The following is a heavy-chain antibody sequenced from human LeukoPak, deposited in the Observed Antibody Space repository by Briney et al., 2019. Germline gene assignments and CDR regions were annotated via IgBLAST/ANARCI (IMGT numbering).Heavy chain of an antibody. Sequence: GASVKVSCKASGYTFANYGISWVRQAPGLGLEWMGWISGYNGKTNYAQKFQGRVTMTTDTSTRIAFMELRSLRSDDTAVYYCARVRRYFDWFTLIDYWGQGTLVTVSS. CDR1: GYTFANYG. V-gene: IGHV1-18*01. J-gene: IGHJ4*02. D-gene: IGHD3-9*01. CDR3: ARVRRYFDWFTLIDY. CDR2: ISGYNGKT.